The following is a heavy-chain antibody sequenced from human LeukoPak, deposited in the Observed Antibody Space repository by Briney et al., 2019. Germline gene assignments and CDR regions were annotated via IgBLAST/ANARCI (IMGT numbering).Heavy chain of an antibody. V-gene: IGHV1-18*01. CDR2: ISAYNGNT. D-gene: IGHD3/OR15-3a*01. Sequence: ASVKVSCKASGYTFTSYDINWVRQATGQGLEWMGWISAYNGNTNYAQKLQGRVTMTTDTSTSTAYMELRSLRSDDTAVYYCARGHLDANWFDPWGQGTLVTVPS. J-gene: IGHJ5*02. CDR1: GYTFTSYD. CDR3: ARGHLDANWFDP.